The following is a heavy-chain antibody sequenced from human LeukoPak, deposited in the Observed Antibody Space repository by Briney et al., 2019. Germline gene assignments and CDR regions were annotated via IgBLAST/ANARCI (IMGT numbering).Heavy chain of an antibody. CDR2: ITPMFGIA. D-gene: IGHD4-23*01. Sequence: SVKVSCTASGGTFSSHEISWVRQAPGQGLEWMGGITPMFGIAKYAQKFQGRVTISAAESMSTVHMELSSLRSEDTAKYYCARGWLADSTVVTPYNYWGQGTVVTVSS. V-gene: IGHV1-69*13. CDR3: ARGWLADSTVVTPYNY. J-gene: IGHJ4*02. CDR1: GGTFSSHE.